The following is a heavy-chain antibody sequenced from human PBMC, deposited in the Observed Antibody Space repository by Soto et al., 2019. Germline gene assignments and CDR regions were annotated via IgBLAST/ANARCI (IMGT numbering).Heavy chain of an antibody. CDR3: ARDSDYYDSSGYYSMDV. V-gene: IGHV4-39*02. D-gene: IGHD3-22*01. CDR2: IYYSGTT. J-gene: IGHJ6*02. CDR1: GGSISSSTHY. Sequence: SETLSLTCTVSGGSISSSTHYWAWVRQPPGKGLEWIGSIYYSGTTYYNPSVKSRVTISVDTSMNQFSLKLRSVTAADTAVYYCARDSDYYDSSGYYSMDVWGQGTTVTVSS.